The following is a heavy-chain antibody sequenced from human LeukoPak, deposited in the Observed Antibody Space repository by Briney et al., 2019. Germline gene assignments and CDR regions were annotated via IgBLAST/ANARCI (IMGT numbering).Heavy chain of an antibody. V-gene: IGHV4-61*02. J-gene: IGHJ4*02. CDR2: IYTSGST. CDR1: GGSISSGSYY. Sequence: PSEALSLTCTVSGGSISSGSYYWSWIRQPAGKGLEWIGRIYTSGSTNYNPSLKSRVTISVDTSKNQFSLKLSSVTAADTAVYYCARESIAVAGYDYWGQGTLVTVSS. D-gene: IGHD6-19*01. CDR3: ARESIAVAGYDY.